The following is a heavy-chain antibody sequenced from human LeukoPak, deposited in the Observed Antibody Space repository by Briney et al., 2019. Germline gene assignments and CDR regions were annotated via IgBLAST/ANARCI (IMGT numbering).Heavy chain of an antibody. D-gene: IGHD2-15*01. CDR1: GFTFSSYE. Sequence: GGSLRLSCAASGFTFSSYEMNWVRQAPGKGLEWVSYISSSGSTIYYADSVKGRFTISRDNAKNSLYLQMNSLRAEDTAVYYCAQGDCSGGSCPGPLKWGQGTLVTVSS. J-gene: IGHJ4*02. V-gene: IGHV3-48*03. CDR3: AQGDCSGGSCPGPLK. CDR2: ISSSGSTI.